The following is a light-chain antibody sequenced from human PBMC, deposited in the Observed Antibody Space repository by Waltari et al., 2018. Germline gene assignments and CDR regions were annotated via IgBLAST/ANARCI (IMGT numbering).Light chain of an antibody. J-gene: IGLJ2*01. CDR1: SSDVGGDDS. Sequence: QSALTQPPSVSGSPGQSITISRPGSSSDVGGDDSVSWYEDHPGQAPKVIIYDVNKPPSGVSDRFSGSKSGNTASLTISGLQAEDEATFYCSSQSTNNGVIFGGGTKVTVL. V-gene: IGLV2-14*03. CDR2: DVN. CDR3: SSQSTNNGVI.